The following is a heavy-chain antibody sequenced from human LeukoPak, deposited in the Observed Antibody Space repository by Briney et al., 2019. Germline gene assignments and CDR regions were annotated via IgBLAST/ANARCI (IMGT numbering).Heavy chain of an antibody. D-gene: IGHD3-9*01. CDR1: GFTFSSYA. Sequence: GGSLRLSCAASGFTFSSYAMSWVRQAPGKGLEWVSAISGSGGSTYYADSVKGRFTISRDNSKNTLYLQMNSLRAEDTAVYYCARFISYYDILTGYHYYFDYWGQGTLVTVSS. CDR3: ARFISYYDILTGYHYYFDY. V-gene: IGHV3-23*01. CDR2: ISGSGGST. J-gene: IGHJ4*02.